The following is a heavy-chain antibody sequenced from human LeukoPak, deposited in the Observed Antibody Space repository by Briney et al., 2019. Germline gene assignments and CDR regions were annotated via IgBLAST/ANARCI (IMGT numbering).Heavy chain of an antibody. CDR1: GFTFSSYA. V-gene: IGHV3-74*01. J-gene: IGHJ6*03. Sequence: QTGGSLRLSCAASGFTFSSYAMSWVRQAPGKGLVWVSRINSDGSSTSYADSVKGRFTISRDNAKNSLYLQMNSLRAEDTAVYYCARGVPAAIVVYYYYYMDVWGKGTTVTVSS. D-gene: IGHD2-2*02. CDR2: INSDGSST. CDR3: ARGVPAAIVVYYYYYMDV.